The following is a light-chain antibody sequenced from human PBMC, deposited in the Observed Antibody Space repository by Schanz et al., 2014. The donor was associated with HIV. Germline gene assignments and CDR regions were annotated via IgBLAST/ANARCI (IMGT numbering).Light chain of an antibody. CDR2: DVS. CDR1: SSDVGGYNY. J-gene: IGLJ2*01. Sequence: QSVLTQPASVSGSPGQSITISCTGTSSDVGGYNYVSWYQQHPGKAPKLMIYDVSNRPSGVSNRFSGSKSGSTASLTISGLQAEDEADYFCQSFDDSLSGVVFGGGTKLTVL. CDR3: QSFDDSLSGVV. V-gene: IGLV2-14*03.